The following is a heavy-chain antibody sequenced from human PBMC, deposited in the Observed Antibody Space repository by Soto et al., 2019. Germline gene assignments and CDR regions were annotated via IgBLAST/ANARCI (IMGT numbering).Heavy chain of an antibody. CDR2: IKSKTDGGTT. J-gene: IGHJ4*02. CDR3: TTEDWYEGAGDY. Sequence: EVQLVESGGGLVKPGGSLRLSCAASGFTFSNAWMNWVRQAPGKGLEWVGRIKSKTDGGTTDYAGPVKGRFTISRDDSKNTLYLQMNSLKTEDTAVYYCTTEDWYEGAGDYWGQGTLVTVSS. D-gene: IGHD1-1*01. CDR1: GFTFSNAW. V-gene: IGHV3-15*07.